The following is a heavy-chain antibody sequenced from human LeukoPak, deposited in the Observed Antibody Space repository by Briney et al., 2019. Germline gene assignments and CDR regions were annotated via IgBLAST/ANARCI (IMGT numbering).Heavy chain of an antibody. J-gene: IGHJ6*03. CDR1: GFTYSSYW. CDR2: INSDGSST. CDR3: AREGYDSSGPYMDV. V-gene: IGHV3-74*01. Sequence: GGSLRLSCAASGFTYSSYWMHWVRQAPGKGLVWVSRINSDGSSTSYADSVKGRFTISRDNAKNTLYLQMNSLRAEDTAVYYCAREGYDSSGPYMDVWGKGTTVTVSS. D-gene: IGHD3-22*01.